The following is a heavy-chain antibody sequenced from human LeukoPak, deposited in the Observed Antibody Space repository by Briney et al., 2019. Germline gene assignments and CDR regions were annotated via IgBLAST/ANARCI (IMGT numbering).Heavy chain of an antibody. Sequence: GGSLRLSCAASGFTFSSYWMSWVRQAPGKGLESVANMKYDGSEKYYVDSVKGRFTISRDNAKNSLYLQMNSLRAEDTAVHYCARDIEAAGLFLDYWGQGTLVTVSS. CDR1: GFTFSSYW. CDR2: MKYDGSEK. CDR3: ARDIEAAGLFLDY. J-gene: IGHJ4*02. V-gene: IGHV3-7*01. D-gene: IGHD6-13*01.